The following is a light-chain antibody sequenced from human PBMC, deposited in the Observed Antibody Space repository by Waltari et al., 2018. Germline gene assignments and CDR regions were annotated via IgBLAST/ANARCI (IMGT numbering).Light chain of an antibody. CDR3: QQYYKTPYT. J-gene: IGKJ2*01. V-gene: IGKV4-1*01. Sequence: DFVMTQSPAYLAVSLGETGNIGCKCCQNVLFTDPKNYLDWYQQKPGQPPKLLIYWASARKSGVPDRCRGSGSGTDCTLTISSLQAEDVAVYYCQQYYKTPYTFGQWTKVEIK. CDR2: WAS. CDR1: QNVLFTDPKNY.